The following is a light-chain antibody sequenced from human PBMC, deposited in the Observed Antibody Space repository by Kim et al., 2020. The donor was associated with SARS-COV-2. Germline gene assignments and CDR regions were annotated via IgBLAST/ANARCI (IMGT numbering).Light chain of an antibody. CDR2: AAS. J-gene: IGKJ1*01. V-gene: IGKV1-8*01. CDR1: QGISTY. CDR3: LQYYDYPRT. Sequence: ASIGDRVTITCRASQGISTYLAWYQQKPGRAPKLLIYAASTLQSGVPSRFSGSGSGTDFTLTINCLQSEDFATYYCLQYYDYPRTFGQGTKVDIK.